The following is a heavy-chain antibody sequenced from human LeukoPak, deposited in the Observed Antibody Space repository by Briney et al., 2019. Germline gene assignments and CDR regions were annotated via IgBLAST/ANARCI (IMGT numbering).Heavy chain of an antibody. Sequence: GGSLRLSCAAPGFTFSSYNINWVRQAPGKGLEWVSYISRSGSSIYYADSVKGRFTISRDNAKNSVYLQMNSLSDEDTAVYRCARDYGDHGEYFDYWGQGTLVTVSS. CDR2: ISRSGSSI. CDR1: GFTFSSYN. CDR3: ARDYGDHGEYFDY. V-gene: IGHV3-48*02. D-gene: IGHD4-17*01. J-gene: IGHJ4*02.